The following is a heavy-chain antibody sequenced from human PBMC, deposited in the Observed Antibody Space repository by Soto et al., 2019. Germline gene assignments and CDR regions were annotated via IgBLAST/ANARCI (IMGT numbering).Heavy chain of an antibody. D-gene: IGHD2-21*01. J-gene: IGHJ3*02. CDR2: INPRGDKT. Sequence: ASVKVSCKASGYTFTNYCMHWVRQAPGHGLEWMGMINPRGDKTNYAQNIQGRVTMTRDTSTSTVYMDLSSLRSEDTAVYYCARCIPRDDAFDIWGPGTMVTVSS. CDR3: ARCIPRDDAFDI. CDR1: GYTFTNYC. V-gene: IGHV1-46*03.